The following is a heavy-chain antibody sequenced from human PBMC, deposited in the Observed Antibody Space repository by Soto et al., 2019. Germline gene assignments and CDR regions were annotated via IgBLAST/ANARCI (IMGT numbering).Heavy chain of an antibody. CDR2: IYYSGST. Sequence: SETLCLTCTVSGGSISSGGYYWSWIRQHPGKGLEWIGYIYYSGSTYYNPSLKSRVTISVDTSKNQFSLKLSSVTAADTAVYYRARSSTSANYFDYWGQGTLVTVSS. D-gene: IGHD2-2*01. J-gene: IGHJ4*02. CDR3: ARSSTSANYFDY. CDR1: GGSISSGGYY. V-gene: IGHV4-31*03.